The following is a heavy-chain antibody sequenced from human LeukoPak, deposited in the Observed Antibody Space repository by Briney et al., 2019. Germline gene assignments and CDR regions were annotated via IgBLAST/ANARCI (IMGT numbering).Heavy chain of an antibody. J-gene: IGHJ4*02. CDR1: GFTFSTYH. Sequence: GGSLRLSCVASGFTFSTYHMNWVRQAPGKGLEWVSYISGSTATIYYADSVKGRSTISRDNAKNSLYLQMNSLRAEDTAIYYCAREGYSYYDSSGYSNFDYWGQGTLVTVSS. V-gene: IGHV3-48*01. CDR3: AREGYSYYDSSGYSNFDY. D-gene: IGHD3-22*01. CDR2: ISGSTATI.